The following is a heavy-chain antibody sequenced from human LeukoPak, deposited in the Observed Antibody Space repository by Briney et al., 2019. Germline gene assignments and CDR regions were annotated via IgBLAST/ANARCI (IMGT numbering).Heavy chain of an antibody. Sequence: GGSPRLSCADSGVTFDNYAMYGVRRDLGKSLEWVSLINGDGGSTYYADSVKGRFTISRDNSKNSLYLQMNSLRTEDSAFYSCAKDPLGGTAIVGLDSWGQGTVVIVSS. V-gene: IGHV3-43*02. CDR2: INGDGGST. CDR3: AKDPLGGTAIVGLDS. CDR1: GVTFDNYA. J-gene: IGHJ4*02. D-gene: IGHD5-18*01.